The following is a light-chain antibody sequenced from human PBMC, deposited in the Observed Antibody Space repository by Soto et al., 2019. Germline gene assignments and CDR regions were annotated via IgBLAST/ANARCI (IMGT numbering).Light chain of an antibody. J-gene: IGLJ1*01. CDR2: EVS. V-gene: IGLV2-14*01. CDR1: SRDVGGYNY. CDR3: SSYPSSSTLV. Sequence: QSALTQPASVSGSPGQSITISCTGTSRDVGGYNYVSWYQQHPGKAPKLMIYEVSNRPSGVSNRFSGSKSGNTASLTISGLQAEDEADYYCSSYPSSSTLVFGTGTKVTVL.